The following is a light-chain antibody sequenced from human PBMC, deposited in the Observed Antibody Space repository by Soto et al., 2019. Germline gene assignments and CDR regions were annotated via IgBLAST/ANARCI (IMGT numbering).Light chain of an antibody. V-gene: IGKV3-15*01. CDR2: DAS. CDR3: QQYNNWT. Sequence: EVVLTQSPPVLSVSPGEGATIFCRASQSVSRHLAGYQHKPGQAPRLLFYDASTRATGIPARFSGSGSGTEFTLTISSLQSEDFAVYYGQQYNNWTSGQGTEVDIK. CDR1: QSVSRH. J-gene: IGKJ1*01.